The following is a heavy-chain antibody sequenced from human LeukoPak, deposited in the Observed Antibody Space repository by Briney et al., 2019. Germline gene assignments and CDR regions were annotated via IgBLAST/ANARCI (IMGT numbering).Heavy chain of an antibody. D-gene: IGHD6-13*01. CDR1: YS. CDR2: ISSSSSYI. J-gene: IGHJ6*02. CDR3: ARDLVDSSWYGGYYYYGMDV. V-gene: IGHV3-21*01. Sequence: YSINWVRQAPEKGLEWVSSISSSSSYIYYGDSVKGRFTISRDNAKNSLYLQMNSLRAEDTAVYYCARDLVDSSWYGGYYYYGMDVWGQGTTVTVSS.